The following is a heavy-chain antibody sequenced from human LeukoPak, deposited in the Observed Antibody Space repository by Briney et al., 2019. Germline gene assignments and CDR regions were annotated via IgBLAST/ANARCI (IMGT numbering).Heavy chain of an antibody. CDR3: ARAPSLVVTASPWLGWFDP. CDR1: GGTFSSYA. V-gene: IGHV1-69*01. J-gene: IGHJ5*02. D-gene: IGHD2-21*02. CDR2: IIPIFGTA. Sequence: GSSVKVSCKAAGGTFSSYAISWVRQAPGQGLEWMGGIIPIFGTAKYAQKFQGRVTITADESTRTAYMELSSLRSEDTAVYYCARAPSLVVTASPWLGWFDPWGQGTLVTVSS.